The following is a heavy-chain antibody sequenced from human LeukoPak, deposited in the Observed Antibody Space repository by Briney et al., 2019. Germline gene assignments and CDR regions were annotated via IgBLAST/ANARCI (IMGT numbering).Heavy chain of an antibody. CDR2: IWYDGSNK. CDR3: ARDRAGYFDY. J-gene: IGHJ4*02. CDR1: GFTFSSYG. D-gene: IGHD6-19*01. Sequence: PGGSLRLSCAASGFTFSSYGMHWVRQAPGQGLEWVAVIWYDGSNKYYADSVKGRFTISRENSKNTLYLQMNSLRAEDTAVYYCARDRAGYFDYWGQGTLVTVSS. V-gene: IGHV3-33*01.